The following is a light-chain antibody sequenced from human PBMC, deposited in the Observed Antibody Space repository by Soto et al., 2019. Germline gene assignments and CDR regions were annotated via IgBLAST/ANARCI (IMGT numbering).Light chain of an antibody. Sequence: DIQMTQSPSTLSASVGDRVTITCRASQSISSWLAWYQQKPGKAPKLLIYKASSLESGVPSRFSGSGSGPEFTLTISSVQPDEFATYYCQQYDSYPWTFGQGTKVELK. V-gene: IGKV1-5*03. J-gene: IGKJ1*01. CDR3: QQYDSYPWT. CDR2: KAS. CDR1: QSISSW.